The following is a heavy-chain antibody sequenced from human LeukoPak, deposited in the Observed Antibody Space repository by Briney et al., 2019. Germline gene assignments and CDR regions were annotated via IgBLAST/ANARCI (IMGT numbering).Heavy chain of an antibody. CDR1: GYTFTGYY. CDR2: INPNSGGT. Sequence: ASVKVPCKASGYTFTGYYMHWVRQAPGQGLEWMGWINPNSGGTNYAQKFQGWVTMTRDTSISTAYMELSRLRSDDTAVYYCARDLYGGQQLVLGYWGQGTLVTVSS. J-gene: IGHJ4*02. V-gene: IGHV1-2*04. D-gene: IGHD6-13*01. CDR3: ARDLYGGQQLVLGY.